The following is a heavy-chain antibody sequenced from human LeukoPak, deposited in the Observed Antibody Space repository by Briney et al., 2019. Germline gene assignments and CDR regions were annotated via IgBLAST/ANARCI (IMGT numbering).Heavy chain of an antibody. J-gene: IGHJ4*02. CDR1: GYTFTSYW. D-gene: IGHD6-13*01. CDR2: INPSDGSI. Sequence: ASVKVSCKASGYTFTSYWIQWVRQAPGQGLEWMGLINPSDGSIAYAHRFQGRVAMTRDTSTSIVYMDLSSLRSEDTAVYYCAKAPRNSSTVLDYWGQGTLLTVSS. V-gene: IGHV1-46*01. CDR3: AKAPRNSSTVLDY.